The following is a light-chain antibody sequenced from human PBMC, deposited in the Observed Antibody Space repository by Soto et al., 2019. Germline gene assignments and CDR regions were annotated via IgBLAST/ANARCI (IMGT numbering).Light chain of an antibody. V-gene: IGKV3-20*01. CDR2: GSS. J-gene: IGKJ1*01. CDR1: QSVSSDY. CDR3: QQYGLSPLT. Sequence: IVLTQSPGTLSLSPGERATLSCRASQSVSSDYLAWYQQKPGQAPRLLIYGSSSRATGIPDRFSGSGSGTDFTLTITRLEPEDFAVYYCQQYGLSPLTFGQGTKVEIK.